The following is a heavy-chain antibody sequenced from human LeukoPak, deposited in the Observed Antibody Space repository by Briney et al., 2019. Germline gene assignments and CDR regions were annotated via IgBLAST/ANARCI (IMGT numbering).Heavy chain of an antibody. V-gene: IGHV3-23*01. CDR1: GFTFSSYA. Sequence: PGGSLRLSCAASGFTFSSYAMSWVRQAPGKGLEWVSAISGSGGSTYYADSVKGRFTISRDNSKNTLYLQMNSLRAEDTAVYYCAKDNQMATTLYYYYFMDVWGKGTTVTVSS. CDR3: AKDNQMATTLYYYYFMDV. CDR2: ISGSGGST. J-gene: IGHJ6*03. D-gene: IGHD5-24*01.